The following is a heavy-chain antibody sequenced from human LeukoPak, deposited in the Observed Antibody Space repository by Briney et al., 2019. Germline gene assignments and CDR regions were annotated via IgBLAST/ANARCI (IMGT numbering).Heavy chain of an antibody. V-gene: IGHV4-34*01. Sequence: PSETLSLTCAVYGGSFSGYYWSWIRQPPRKGLEWIGEINHSGSTNYNPSLMSRLSISVDTSKNQLSLKQSSVTAADTAVYYCARGPWDVVVPAAIGYFDYWGQGTLVTVSS. CDR1: GGSFSGYY. D-gene: IGHD2-2*02. CDR3: ARGPWDVVVPAAIGYFDY. CDR2: INHSGST. J-gene: IGHJ4*02.